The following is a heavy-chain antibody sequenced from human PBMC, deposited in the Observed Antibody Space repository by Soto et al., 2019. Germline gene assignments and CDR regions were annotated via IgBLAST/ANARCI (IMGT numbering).Heavy chain of an antibody. CDR1: GCTFSSYA. J-gene: IGHJ4*02. V-gene: IGHV1-69*13. Sequence: SVKVSCKAYGCTFSSYAISCVRQAPGQGLEWMGGIIPIFGTANYAQKFQGRVTITADESTSTAYMELSSLRSEDTAVYYCAREGIAVAGPFDYWGQGTLVTVSS. D-gene: IGHD6-19*01. CDR3: AREGIAVAGPFDY. CDR2: IIPIFGTA.